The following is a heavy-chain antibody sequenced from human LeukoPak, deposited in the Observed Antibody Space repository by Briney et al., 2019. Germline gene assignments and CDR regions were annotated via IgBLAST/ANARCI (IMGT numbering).Heavy chain of an antibody. Sequence: SETLPLTCSVSGSSIGSYYWNWIRQPPGKGLEWIGCIHYSGYISYNPSLESRVTISADTSKDQFSLKMSSVTAADTALYYCARWQGDSSNWGRTRGYGMDVWGQGITVIVSS. CDR2: IHYSGYI. V-gene: IGHV4-59*01. CDR1: GSSIGSYY. D-gene: IGHD6-13*01. J-gene: IGHJ6*02. CDR3: ARWQGDSSNWGRTRGYGMDV.